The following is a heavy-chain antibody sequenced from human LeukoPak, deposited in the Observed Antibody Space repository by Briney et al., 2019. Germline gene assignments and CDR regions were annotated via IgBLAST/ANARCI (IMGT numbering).Heavy chain of an antibody. CDR2: ISSGGSTI. V-gene: IGHV3-48*03. CDR1: GFTFSSYA. CDR3: ARESFGGIQLWAPFDY. Sequence: QPGGSLRLSCAASGFTFSSYAMNWVRQAPGKGLEWVSYISSGGSTIYYADSVKGRFTISRDNAKNSLYLQMNSLRAEDTAVYYCARESFGGIQLWAPFDYWGQGTLVTVSS. D-gene: IGHD3-10*01. J-gene: IGHJ4*02.